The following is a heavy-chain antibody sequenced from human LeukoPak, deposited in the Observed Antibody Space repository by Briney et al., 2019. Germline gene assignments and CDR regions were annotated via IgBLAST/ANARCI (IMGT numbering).Heavy chain of an antibody. CDR2: INHSGST. Sequence: ASETLSLTCAVYGGSFSGYYWSWIRQPPGKGLEWIGEINHSGSTNYNPSLKSRVTISVDTSKSQFSLKLSSVTAADTAVYYCARDCCRDGYNTASRYYYYGMDVWGQGTTVTVSS. V-gene: IGHV4-34*01. CDR3: ARDCCRDGYNTASRYYYYGMDV. D-gene: IGHD5-24*01. J-gene: IGHJ6*02. CDR1: GGSFSGYY.